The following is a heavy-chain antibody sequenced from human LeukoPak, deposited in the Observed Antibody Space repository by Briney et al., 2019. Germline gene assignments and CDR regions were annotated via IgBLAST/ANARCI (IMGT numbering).Heavy chain of an antibody. CDR2: ISAYNGNT. CDR3: ALRTGTYPYYFDY. D-gene: IGHD1-26*01. Sequence: GASVKVSCKASGYTFTSFGLSWLRQAPGQGLEWMGWISAYNGNTNYAQKLQGRVTMTTDTSTRTGYMDLRRLRSDDTAVYYCALRTGTYPYYFDYWGQGTLVTVSS. CDR1: GYTFTSFG. V-gene: IGHV1-18*01. J-gene: IGHJ4*02.